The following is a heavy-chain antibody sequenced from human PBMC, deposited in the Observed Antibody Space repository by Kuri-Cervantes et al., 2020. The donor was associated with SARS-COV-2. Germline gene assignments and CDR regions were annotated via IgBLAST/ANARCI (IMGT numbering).Heavy chain of an antibody. D-gene: IGHD3-22*01. CDR2: INPNSGGT. CDR3: ARLRITMRGLDP. CDR1: GYTFTGYY. J-gene: IGHJ5*02. Sequence: ASVKVSCKASGYTFTGYYMHWVRQAPGQGLEWMGWINPNSGGTNYAQKFQGRVTMTRDTSISTAYMELSRLRSDDTAVYYCARLRITMRGLDPWGQGTLVTVSS. V-gene: IGHV1-2*02.